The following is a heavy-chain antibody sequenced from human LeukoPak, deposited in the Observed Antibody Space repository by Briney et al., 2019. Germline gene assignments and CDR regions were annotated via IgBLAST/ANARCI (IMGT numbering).Heavy chain of an antibody. D-gene: IGHD6-19*01. Sequence: SETLSLTCTVSGGSISSYYWSWIRQLAGKGLEWIGRIYTSGSTNYNPSLKSRVTMSVDTSKNQFSLKLSSVTAADTAVYYCARDQVAGTMYYFDYWGQGTLVTVSS. J-gene: IGHJ4*02. V-gene: IGHV4-4*07. CDR3: ARDQVAGTMYYFDY. CDR2: IYTSGST. CDR1: GGSISSYY.